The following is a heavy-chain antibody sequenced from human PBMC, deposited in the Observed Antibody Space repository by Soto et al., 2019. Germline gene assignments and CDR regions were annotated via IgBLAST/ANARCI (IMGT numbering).Heavy chain of an antibody. CDR2: ISSSSSPI. J-gene: IGHJ3*02. V-gene: IGHV3-48*01. Sequence: EVQLVESGGGLVQPGGSLRLSCVASGFTFSTYSVNWVRQAPGKGLEWVSYISSSSSPIYHADSVKGQFTISRDNSKNTLYLQMNSLRPEDTAVYYCANIHISGYCLSDAFDMWGKGTMVTFSS. CDR1: GFTFSTYS. CDR3: ANIHISGYCLSDAFDM. D-gene: IGHD3-22*01.